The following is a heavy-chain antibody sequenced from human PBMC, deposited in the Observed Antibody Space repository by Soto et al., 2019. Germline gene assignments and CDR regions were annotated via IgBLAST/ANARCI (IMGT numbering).Heavy chain of an antibody. D-gene: IGHD6-19*01. J-gene: IGHJ4*02. V-gene: IGHV1-69*01. CDR3: ARAVRGAVAGTFSPFDY. Sequence: QVQLVQSGAEVKKPGSSVKVSCKASGGTFSSYAISWVRQAPGQGLEWMRGVIPIFGTASYAQKFQGRVTITADESTSTAYMELSSLRSEDTAVYYCARAVRGAVAGTFSPFDYWGQGTLVTVSS. CDR1: GGTFSSYA. CDR2: VIPIFGTA.